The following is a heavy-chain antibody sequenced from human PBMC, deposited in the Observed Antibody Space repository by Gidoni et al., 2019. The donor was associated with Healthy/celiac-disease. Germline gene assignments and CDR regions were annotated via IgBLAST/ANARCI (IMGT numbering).Heavy chain of an antibody. CDR3: ARREYSSSSGGGFDY. CDR1: GFTFSRYA. V-gene: IGHV3-23*01. CDR2: ISGSGGST. Sequence: EVQLLESGGGLVQPGGFLRLSCPASGFTFSRYAMSWVRQARGKGLEWVSAISGSGGSTYYADSVKGRFTISRDNAKNTLYLQMNSLRAEDTAVYYCARREYSSSSGGGFDYWGQGTLVTVSS. J-gene: IGHJ4*02. D-gene: IGHD6-6*01.